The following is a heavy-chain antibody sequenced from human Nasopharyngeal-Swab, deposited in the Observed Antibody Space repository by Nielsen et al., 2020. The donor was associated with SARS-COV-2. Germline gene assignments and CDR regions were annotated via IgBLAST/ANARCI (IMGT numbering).Heavy chain of an antibody. V-gene: IGHV1-2*06. D-gene: IGHD3-9*01. CDR1: GYTFTSYD. J-gene: IGHJ4*02. CDR2: IYAKSGAT. Sequence: ASVKVSCKASGYTFTSYDINWVRQAPGQGLEWMGRIYAKSGATTYAQAFQGTVTITRDTSISTAYMELTRLTSDDTAIYYCATKLDWALPFDYWGQGTLVTVST. CDR3: ATKLDWALPFDY.